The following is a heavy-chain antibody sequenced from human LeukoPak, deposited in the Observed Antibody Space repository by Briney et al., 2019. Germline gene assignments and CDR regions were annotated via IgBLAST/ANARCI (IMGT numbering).Heavy chain of an antibody. V-gene: IGHV3-30*02. J-gene: IGHJ3*02. Sequence: AGGSLRLSCAASGFTFSSYGMHWVRQAPGKGLEWVAFIRYDGSNKYYADSVKGRFTISRDNSKNTLYLQMNSLRAEDTAVYYCAKDKVGATIDAFDIWGQGTMVTVSS. D-gene: IGHD1-26*01. CDR1: GFTFSSYG. CDR3: AKDKVGATIDAFDI. CDR2: IRYDGSNK.